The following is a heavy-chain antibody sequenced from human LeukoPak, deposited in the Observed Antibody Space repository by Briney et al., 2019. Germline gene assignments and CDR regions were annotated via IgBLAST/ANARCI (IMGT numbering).Heavy chain of an antibody. CDR1: GFTFSNFA. CDR2: ISYDAGKT. D-gene: IGHD3-10*01. V-gene: IGHV3-30*04. J-gene: IGHJ4*02. CDR3: ARDSGRSATYFNY. Sequence: GRSLRLSCAASGFTFSNFAMHWVRQAPGEGLEWVAGISYDAGKTYYADSVRGRFTISRDTSENTLYLQMNGLRAEDTAVYYCARDSGRSATYFNYWGQGTLVTISS.